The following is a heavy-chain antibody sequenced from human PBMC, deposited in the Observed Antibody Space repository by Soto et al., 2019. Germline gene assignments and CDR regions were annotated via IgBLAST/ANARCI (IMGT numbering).Heavy chain of an antibody. J-gene: IGHJ4*02. CDR2: INSDGSGT. Sequence: VQLVESGGGLVQPGGSLRLSCATSGFAFSDYWMHWARQVPGKGLVWLSRINSDGSGTGYADSVRGRFTIFRDNAKRTVYLQMNSLTVEDTAVYYCVEEGGAGTGYWGQGTMFTVSS. CDR1: GFAFSDYW. V-gene: IGHV3-74*01. CDR3: VEEGGAGTGY.